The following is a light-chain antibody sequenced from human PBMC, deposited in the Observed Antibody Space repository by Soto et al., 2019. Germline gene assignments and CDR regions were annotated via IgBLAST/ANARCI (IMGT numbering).Light chain of an antibody. CDR1: SGSVSTSYY. V-gene: IGLV8-61*01. CDR3: VLYMGSGISV. Sequence: QAVVTQEPSFSVSPGGTVTLTCGLSSGSVSTSYYPTWYQQTPGQAPRTLIYSTNTRSSGVPDRFSGSFLGNKAALTITGVQADDESDYYCVLYMGSGISVFGGGTKLTVL. CDR2: STN. J-gene: IGLJ3*02.